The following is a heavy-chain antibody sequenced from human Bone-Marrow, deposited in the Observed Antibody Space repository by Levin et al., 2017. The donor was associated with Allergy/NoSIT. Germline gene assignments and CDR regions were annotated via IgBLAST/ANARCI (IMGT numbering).Heavy chain of an antibody. CDR1: FFSFLLSP. CDR3: AKGGGGGYSLRDDYYYGMDV. CDR2: ISSSSNYI. D-gene: IGHD2-21*01. V-gene: IGHV3-21*01. J-gene: IGHJ6*02. Sequence: GESLTLSFSSSFFSFLLSPLPFFLPSPFKGLAWVSCISSSSNYIYYADAVKGRVTISRDNDKSSLSLQMNSLRAEDTTVYYCAKGGGGGYSLRDDYYYGMDVWGPGTTVTVS.